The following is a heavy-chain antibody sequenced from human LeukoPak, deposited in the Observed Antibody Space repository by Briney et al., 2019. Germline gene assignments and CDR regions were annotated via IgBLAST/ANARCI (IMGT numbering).Heavy chain of an antibody. CDR1: GFTFSSYS. CDR3: VQDCALGSFAY. Sequence: GGSLRLSCAASGFTFSSYSMNWVRQAPGKGLEWVSSISSSSSTIYYADSVKGRFTIYRDNSKNTLYLQMNSLRAEDTAVYYCVQDCALGSFAYWGQGTLVTVSS. D-gene: IGHD2-21*01. CDR2: ISSSSSTI. J-gene: IGHJ4*02. V-gene: IGHV3-21*04.